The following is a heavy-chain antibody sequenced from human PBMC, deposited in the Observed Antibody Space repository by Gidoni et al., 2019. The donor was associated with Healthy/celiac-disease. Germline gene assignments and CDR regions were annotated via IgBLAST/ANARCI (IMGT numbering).Heavy chain of an antibody. Sequence: QVQLVQSGAEVKKPGASVKVSCKVSGYTLTELSMHWVRQAPGKGLEWMGGFDPEDGETIYAQKFQGRVTMTEDTSTDTAYMELSSLRSEDTAVYYCATPGYSSGLPKSEDAFDIWGQGTMVTVSS. CDR1: GYTLTELS. D-gene: IGHD6-19*01. V-gene: IGHV1-24*01. J-gene: IGHJ3*02. CDR2: FDPEDGET. CDR3: ATPGYSSGLPKSEDAFDI.